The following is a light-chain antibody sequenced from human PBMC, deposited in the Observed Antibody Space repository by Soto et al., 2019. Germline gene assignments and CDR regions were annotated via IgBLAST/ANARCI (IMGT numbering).Light chain of an antibody. Sequence: SYELTQPHAVSVSPGQTASITCSGDKLGNRIVCWYQQKPGQSPILVLYQDTKRPSGIPERFSGSNSGNTATLTISGTQAVDEADYYCQTWDSHTVVFGGGTKVTVL. CDR1: KLGNRI. CDR3: QTWDSHTVV. J-gene: IGLJ2*01. V-gene: IGLV3-1*01. CDR2: QDT.